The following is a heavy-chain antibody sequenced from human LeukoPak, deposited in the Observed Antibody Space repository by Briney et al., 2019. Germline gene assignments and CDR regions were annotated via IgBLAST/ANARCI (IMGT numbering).Heavy chain of an antibody. CDR3: ARGYSYGSPSEAYYFDY. D-gene: IGHD5-18*01. CDR2: IYTNTGKP. Sequence: ASLKISSKASGYTLTIYAINWGRQTPGQGGERIGWIYTNTGKPTYAQDFTGRFVFSLDTSVSTAYLQISSLKAEDTAVYYCARGYSYGSPSEAYYFDYWGQGTLVTVSS. CDR1: GYTLTIYA. V-gene: IGHV7-4-1*02. J-gene: IGHJ4*02.